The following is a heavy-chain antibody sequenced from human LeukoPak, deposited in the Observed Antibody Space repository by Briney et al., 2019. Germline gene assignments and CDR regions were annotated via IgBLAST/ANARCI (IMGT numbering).Heavy chain of an antibody. CDR3: TRGGHRSSMFWDF. D-gene: IGHD3-9*01. J-gene: IGHJ4*02. V-gene: IGHV3-7*01. CDR2: IKPDGSEK. Sequence: GGSLRLSCATSGFAFSPYWMTWVRQTPGKGPEWVANIKPDGSEKYYMDSVEGRFTISRDNAKNSLYLQMNSLRVEDTAVYYCTRGGHRSSMFWDFWGQGTLVTVSS. CDR1: GFAFSPYW.